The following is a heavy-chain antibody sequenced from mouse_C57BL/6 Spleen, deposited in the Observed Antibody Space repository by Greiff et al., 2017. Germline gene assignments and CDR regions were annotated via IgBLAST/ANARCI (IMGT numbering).Heavy chain of an antibody. CDR3: ARSDGYYRGDY. Sequence: QVQLQQPGAELVMPGASVKLSCKASGYTFTSYWMHWVKQRPGQGLEWIGEIDPSDSYTNYNQKFKGKSTLTVDKSSSTAYMQLSSLTSEDSAVYYCARSDGYYRGDYWGQGTSVTVSS. V-gene: IGHV1-69*01. CDR1: GYTFTSYW. CDR2: IDPSDSYT. J-gene: IGHJ4*01. D-gene: IGHD2-3*01.